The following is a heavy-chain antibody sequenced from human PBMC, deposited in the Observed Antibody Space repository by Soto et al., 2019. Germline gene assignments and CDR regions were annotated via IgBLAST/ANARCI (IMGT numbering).Heavy chain of an antibody. V-gene: IGHV4-59*01. CDR3: ARSDWGLVDTAMVAGYWFDP. CDR2: IYYSGST. Sequence: ETLSLTCTVSGGSISSYYWSWIRQPPGKGLEWIGYIYYSGSTNYNPSLKSRVTISVDTSKNQFSLKLSSVTAADTAVYYCARSDWGLVDTAMVAGYWFDPWGQGTLVTVSS. CDR1: GGSISSYY. D-gene: IGHD5-18*01. J-gene: IGHJ5*02.